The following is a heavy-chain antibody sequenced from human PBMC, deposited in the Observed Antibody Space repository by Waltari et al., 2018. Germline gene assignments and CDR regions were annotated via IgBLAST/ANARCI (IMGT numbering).Heavy chain of an antibody. CDR2: IYYSGST. J-gene: IGHJ4*02. V-gene: IGHV4-39*01. CDR3: ARHHELDRLDY. Sequence: QLQLQESGPGLVKPSETLSLTCTVSGGSIRSSSYYWGWIRQPPGKGLEWISSIYYSGSTDYNPSLRSRVTISVDTSKNQFSLKLSSVTAADTAVYYCARHHELDRLDYWGQGTLVTVSS. D-gene: IGHD1-1*01. CDR1: GGSIRSSSYY.